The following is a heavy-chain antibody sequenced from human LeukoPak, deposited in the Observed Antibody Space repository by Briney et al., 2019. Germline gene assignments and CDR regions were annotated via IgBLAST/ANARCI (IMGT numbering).Heavy chain of an antibody. Sequence: PSETLSLTCAVSGGSISSSNWWSWVRQPPGKGLEWIGEIYHSGSTNYNPSLKSRVTISVDKSKNQFSLKLSSVTAAGTAVYYCAGYGDYVLPYYYGMDVWGQGTTVTVSS. CDR2: IYHSGST. V-gene: IGHV4-4*02. D-gene: IGHD4-17*01. CDR3: AGYGDYVLPYYYGMDV. CDR1: GGSISSSNW. J-gene: IGHJ6*02.